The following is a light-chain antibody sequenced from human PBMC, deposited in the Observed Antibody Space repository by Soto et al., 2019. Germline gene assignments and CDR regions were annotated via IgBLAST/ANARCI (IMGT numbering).Light chain of an antibody. Sequence: DFQMTQSPSSLSASVGDRVTITCRASQDISNYLVWYQQKPGKVPKLLIYAASSLQPGVPSRFSGSGSGTDFTLTISSLQPEDVETYYCQKYNNDAPGYTFGQGNKLEI. CDR1: QDISNY. J-gene: IGKJ2*01. CDR2: AAS. CDR3: QKYNNDAPGYT. V-gene: IGKV1-27*01.